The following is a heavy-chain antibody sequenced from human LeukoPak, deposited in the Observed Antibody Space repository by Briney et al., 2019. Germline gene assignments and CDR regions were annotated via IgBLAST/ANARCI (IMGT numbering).Heavy chain of an antibody. J-gene: IGHJ6*03. CDR2: ISTDGSDT. D-gene: IGHD6-6*01. V-gene: IGHV3-74*01. CDR1: GFSFSSYW. Sequence: GGSLRLSCVASGFSFSSYWMHWVRQVPGKGLVWVSSISTDGSDTSYADSVKGRFTISRDNAKNTLYMQMHSLRAEDTAVYYCAKDFTRSSSKFYYYMDVWGKGTTVTVSS. CDR3: AKDFTRSSSKFYYYMDV.